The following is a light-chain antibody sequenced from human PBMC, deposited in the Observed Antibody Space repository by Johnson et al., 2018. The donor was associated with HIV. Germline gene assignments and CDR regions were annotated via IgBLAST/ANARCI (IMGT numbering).Light chain of an antibody. CDR3: GTWDNSLSAGV. CDR2: DTD. CDR1: SSNIGNNY. V-gene: IGLV1-51*01. J-gene: IGLJ1*01. Sequence: QSALTQPPSVSAAPGQKVTISCSGSSSNIGNNYVSWYQQLPGTAPKLLIYDTDKRPSGIPDRFSGSKSGTSATLAISGLQPGDEADYYCGTWDNSLSAGVFGSGTKVTVL.